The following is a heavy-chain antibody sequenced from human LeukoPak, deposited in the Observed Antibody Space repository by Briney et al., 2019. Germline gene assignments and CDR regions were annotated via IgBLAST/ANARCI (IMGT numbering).Heavy chain of an antibody. CDR2: IKQDGSEK. D-gene: IGHD1-26*01. CDR1: GFIFNNYW. CDR3: AKGAGYSGSYYRPYYFDY. V-gene: IGHV3-7*01. Sequence: GGSRRLSCAASGFIFNNYWMTWARQAPGKGLEWVAHIKQDGSEKNYVDSVKGRFTISRDNAKNSLYLQMNSLRAEDSAVYYCAKGAGYSGSYYRPYYFDYWGQGTLVTVSS. J-gene: IGHJ4*01.